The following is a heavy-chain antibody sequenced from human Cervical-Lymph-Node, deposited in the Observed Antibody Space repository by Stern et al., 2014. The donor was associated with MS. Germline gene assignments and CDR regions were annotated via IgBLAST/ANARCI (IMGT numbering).Heavy chain of an antibody. J-gene: IGHJ4*02. CDR3: ARSAHSDY. D-gene: IGHD3-3*02. CDR2: TSDDGDKN. V-gene: IGHV3-30-3*01. CDR1: GFTFRNYA. Sequence: QVPLVQSGGGVVQPGRSLRLSCVASGFTFRNYAMHWVRQAPGNGLEWVAVTSDDGDKNYYADSVRGRFTVSRNNSKSTLYLQISSLRPDDTATYYCARSAHSDYWGQGSLVIVSS.